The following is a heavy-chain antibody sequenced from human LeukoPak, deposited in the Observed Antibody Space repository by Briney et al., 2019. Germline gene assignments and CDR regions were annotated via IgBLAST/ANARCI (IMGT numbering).Heavy chain of an antibody. D-gene: IGHD3-9*01. CDR3: ARRTQLNGPLYDILTGYHDAFDI. CDR1: GGSISSYY. V-gene: IGHV4-59*08. Sequence: PSETLSLTCTVSGGSISSYYWSWLRQPPGKGLEWLGYIYYSGSTNYNPSLKSRVTISVDTSKNQFSLKLSSVTAADTAVYYCARRTQLNGPLYDILTGYHDAFDIWGQGTMVTVSS. CDR2: IYYSGST. J-gene: IGHJ3*02.